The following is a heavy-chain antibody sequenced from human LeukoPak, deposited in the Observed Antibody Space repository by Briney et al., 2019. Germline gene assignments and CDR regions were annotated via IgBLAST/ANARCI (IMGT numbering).Heavy chain of an antibody. V-gene: IGHV4-4*07. CDR2: IYTSGST. J-gene: IGHJ6*02. D-gene: IGHD6-13*01. CDR3: AREVMMAAAGRDYYYGMDV. Sequence: SETLSLTCTVSGGSISSYYWSWIRQPAGKGLEWSGRIYTSGSTKYNPSLKSRVTMSVDTSKNQCSLKVTSVTAADTAVYYCAREVMMAAAGRDYYYGMDVWGQGTTVTVSS. CDR1: GGSISSYY.